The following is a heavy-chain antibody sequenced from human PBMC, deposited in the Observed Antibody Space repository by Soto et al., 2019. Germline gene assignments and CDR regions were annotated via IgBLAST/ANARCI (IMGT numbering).Heavy chain of an antibody. CDR2: INHSGST. CDR3: ATRANYDSSGYPNWFDP. V-gene: IGHV4-34*01. J-gene: IGHJ5*02. D-gene: IGHD3-22*01. CDR1: GGSFSGYY. Sequence: SETLSLTCAVYGGSFSGYYWSWIRQPPGKGLEWIGEINHSGSTNYNPSLKSRVTISVDTSKNQFSLKLSSVTAADTAVYYCATRANYDSSGYPNWFDPWGQGTLVTVSS.